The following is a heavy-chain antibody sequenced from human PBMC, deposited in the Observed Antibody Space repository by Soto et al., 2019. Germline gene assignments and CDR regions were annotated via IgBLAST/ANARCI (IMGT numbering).Heavy chain of an antibody. CDR1: GGTFSSYA. D-gene: IGHD4-17*01. V-gene: IGHV1-69*01. J-gene: IGHJ5*02. CDR3: ARDDHPLNTVTTECNWFDP. Sequence: QVKLVQSWAEVKKPGSSVKVSCKASGGTFSSYAISWVRQATGQGLEWMGGIIPMFGTANYAQKFQGRVTITADESTSPAYMELSSLRSEDTAVYYCARDDHPLNTVTTECNWFDPWGQGTLVTVSS. CDR2: IIPMFGTA.